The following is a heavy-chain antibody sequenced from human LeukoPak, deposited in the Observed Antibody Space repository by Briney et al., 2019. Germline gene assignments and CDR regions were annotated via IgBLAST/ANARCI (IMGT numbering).Heavy chain of an antibody. J-gene: IGHJ3*02. V-gene: IGHV4-59*01. CDR2: IYYSGST. CDR3: ARDKVGDAFDI. CDR1: GGSITSYY. D-gene: IGHD3-10*01. Sequence: PSETMSLTCIVSGGSITSYYWSWIRQPPGKGLEWIGYIYYSGSTNYNPSLKSRVTLSVDTSKNQFSLKLSSVTAADTAVYYCARDKVGDAFDIWGQGTMVTVSS.